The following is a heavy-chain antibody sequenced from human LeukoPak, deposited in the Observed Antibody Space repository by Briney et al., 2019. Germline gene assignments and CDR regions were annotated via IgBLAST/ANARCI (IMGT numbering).Heavy chain of an antibody. Sequence: GGSLRLSCAASGFTVSSNYMSWVRQAPGKGLVWVSVIYSGGSTYYADSVKGRFTISRDNSKNTLYLQMNSLRAEDTAVYYCARDNGDYPYNWFDPWGQGTLVTVSS. CDR2: IYSGGST. J-gene: IGHJ5*02. CDR1: GFTVSSNY. CDR3: ARDNGDYPYNWFDP. V-gene: IGHV3-53*01. D-gene: IGHD4-17*01.